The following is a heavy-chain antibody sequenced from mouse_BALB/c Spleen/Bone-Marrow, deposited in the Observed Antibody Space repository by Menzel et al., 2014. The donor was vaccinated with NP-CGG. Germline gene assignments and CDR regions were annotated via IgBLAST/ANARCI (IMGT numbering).Heavy chain of an antibody. Sequence: EVKLEESGPEVVKPGASVKISCKTSGYTFTEYTMHWVKRSHGKSLEWIGGINPNNGGTTYNQKFKGKATLTVDKSSSTAYMELRSLTSEDSAVYYCARSYGYERSWFAYWGQGTLVTVSA. J-gene: IGHJ3*01. CDR3: ARSYGYERSWFAY. D-gene: IGHD2-2*01. CDR2: INPNNGGT. V-gene: IGHV1-18*01. CDR1: GYTFTEYT.